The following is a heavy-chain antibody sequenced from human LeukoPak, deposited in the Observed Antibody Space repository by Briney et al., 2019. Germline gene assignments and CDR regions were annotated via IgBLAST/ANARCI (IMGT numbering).Heavy chain of an antibody. J-gene: IGHJ5*02. Sequence: SETLSLTCTVSGGSISSYYWSWIRQPPGKGLEWIGYIYYSGSTNYNSSLKSRVTISVDTSKNQFSLKLSSVTAADTAVYYCARVFFRSWFDPWGQGTLVTVSS. CDR1: GGSISSYY. D-gene: IGHD2-21*01. V-gene: IGHV4-59*01. CDR2: IYYSGST. CDR3: ARVFFRSWFDP.